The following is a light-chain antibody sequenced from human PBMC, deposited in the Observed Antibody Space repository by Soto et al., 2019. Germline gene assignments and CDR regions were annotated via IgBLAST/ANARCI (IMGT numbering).Light chain of an antibody. CDR2: GAS. CDR1: QSFGGSY. CDR3: QQYGRSRT. Sequence: EIVLTQSPGTLSLSPGERASLSCRASQSFGGSYLAWYQQKPGQAPRLLIYGASTRATGIPDRFSGSGSGTNFTLTVSRLEPEDFAVYYCQQYGRSRTFGQGTKVEIK. V-gene: IGKV3-20*01. J-gene: IGKJ1*01.